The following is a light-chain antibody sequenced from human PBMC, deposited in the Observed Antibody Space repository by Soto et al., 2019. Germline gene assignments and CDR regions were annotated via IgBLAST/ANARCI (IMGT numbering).Light chain of an antibody. J-gene: IGKJ5*01. Sequence: EIVLTQCPATLSLSPVERATRSCGASQSVSRYLAWYQQKPGQAPRLLIYDASNRATGIPARLSGSGSGTDLTITISSLEYEDFAVYYCQQRSNWTITFGQGTRLEIK. CDR1: QSVSRY. V-gene: IGKV3-11*01. CDR3: QQRSNWTIT. CDR2: DAS.